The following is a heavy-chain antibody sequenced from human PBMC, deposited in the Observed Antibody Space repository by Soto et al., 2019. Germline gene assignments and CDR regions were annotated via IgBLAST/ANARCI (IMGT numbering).Heavy chain of an antibody. J-gene: IGHJ3*02. D-gene: IGHD3-16*01. Sequence: PSETLSLTCTVSGGSISSYYWSWIRQPPGKGLEWIGYIYYSGSTNYNPSLKSRVTISVDTSKNQFSLKLSSVTAADTAVYYCASDQWGRAFDSWAQGTMVTVSS. CDR1: GGSISSYY. V-gene: IGHV4-59*01. CDR3: ASDQWGRAFDS. CDR2: IYYSGST.